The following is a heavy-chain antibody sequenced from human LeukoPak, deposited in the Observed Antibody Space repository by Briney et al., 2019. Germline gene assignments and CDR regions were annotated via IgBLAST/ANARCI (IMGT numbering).Heavy chain of an antibody. CDR3: AKNSPGRAIDY. CDR2: IGTTDDT. Sequence: GGSLRLSCAASGFSFSTYAMSWVRQAPGKGLEWVSSIGTTDDTYYADSAKGRFTISRDSSKNTVYLQMKSLRVEDTAIYYCAKNSPGRAIDYWGQGTLVTVSS. V-gene: IGHV3-23*01. CDR1: GFSFSTYA. D-gene: IGHD4-23*01. J-gene: IGHJ4*02.